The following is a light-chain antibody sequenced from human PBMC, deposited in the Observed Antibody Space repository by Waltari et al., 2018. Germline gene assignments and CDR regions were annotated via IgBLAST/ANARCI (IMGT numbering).Light chain of an antibody. J-gene: IGLJ1*01. CDR1: NIGSYS. CDR2: FDS. CDR3: QVWHAAIDPGV. V-gene: IGLV3-21*04. Sequence: SYVLTQPPSVSVAPGETARITCGGDNIGSYSVHWYQQKPGQAPVLGIRFDSDRPSGFPERFSGSNSANPATLTISRVEAGDEANYYCQVWHAAIDPGVFGTGTEVTV.